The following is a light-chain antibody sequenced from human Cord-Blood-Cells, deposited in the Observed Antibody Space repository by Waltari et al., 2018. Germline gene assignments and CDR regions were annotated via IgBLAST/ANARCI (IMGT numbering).Light chain of an antibody. Sequence: QSALTQPASVSGAPGQSITISCTGTSSDGGGYNYVPWYHQHPGKAPKLMIYDVSKRPSGVSNRFSGSKSGNTASLTISGLQAEDEADYYCSSYTSSSTLVFGGGTKLTVL. CDR3: SSYTSSSTLV. V-gene: IGLV2-14*01. CDR1: SSDGGGYNY. J-gene: IGLJ2*01. CDR2: DVS.